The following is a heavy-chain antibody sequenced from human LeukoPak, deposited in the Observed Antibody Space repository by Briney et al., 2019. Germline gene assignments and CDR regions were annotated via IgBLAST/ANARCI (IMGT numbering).Heavy chain of an antibody. CDR2: IGSSSTYI. CDR3: AGADLGWLVGDYYFDY. CDR1: GFTFSSYS. Sequence: PGGSLRLSCAASGFTFSSYSMNWVRQAPGKGLEWVSSIGSSSTYIYYADSVKGRFTISRDNAKNSLYLQMNSLRAEDTAVYYCAGADLGWLVGDYYFDYWGQGTLVTVSS. J-gene: IGHJ4*02. V-gene: IGHV3-21*01. D-gene: IGHD6-19*01.